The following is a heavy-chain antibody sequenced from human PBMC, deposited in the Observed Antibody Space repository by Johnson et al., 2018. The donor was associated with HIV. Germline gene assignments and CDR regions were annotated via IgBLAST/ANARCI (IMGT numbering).Heavy chain of an antibody. CDR2: ISYDGSNK. J-gene: IGHJ3*02. Sequence: QVQLVESGGGLIQPGRSLRLSCAASGFTFSIYAMHWVRQAPGKGLEWVAVISYDGSNKYYADSVKGRFTISRDNAKNTLYLQMNSLRAEDTAVYYCPRETNSAMAGDAFDIWGQGTMVTVSS. CDR3: PRETNSAMAGDAFDI. CDR1: GFTFSIYA. D-gene: IGHD5-18*01. V-gene: IGHV3-30*04.